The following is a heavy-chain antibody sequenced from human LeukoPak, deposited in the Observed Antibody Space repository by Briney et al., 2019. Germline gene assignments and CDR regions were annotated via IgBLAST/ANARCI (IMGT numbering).Heavy chain of an antibody. D-gene: IGHD4-11*01. CDR1: GYTFTVYY. V-gene: IGHV1-2*02. Sequence: ASVTVSCTASGYTFTVYYMHWVRQAPGQGREWMGWINPNSGGTNYAQKFQGTVTMTSDTSISTAYMELSRLRSDDTAVYYCARTGYSDLDYWGQGTLVTVSS. CDR3: ARTGYSDLDY. CDR2: INPNSGGT. J-gene: IGHJ4*02.